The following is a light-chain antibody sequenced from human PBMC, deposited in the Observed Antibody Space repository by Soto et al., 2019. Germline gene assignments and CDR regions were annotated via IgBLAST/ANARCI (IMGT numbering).Light chain of an antibody. V-gene: IGKV1-27*01. CDR1: QAISNY. CDR3: QKYNGVPFT. J-gene: IGKJ4*01. Sequence: DIQMTQSPSSLSASVGDRVTITCRASQAISNYLAWYQQKPGKVPKLLIYAASTLQSGVPSRFSGSGSGTDFTLTISSLQPEDVATYYCQKYNGVPFTFGGGTKVEIK. CDR2: AAS.